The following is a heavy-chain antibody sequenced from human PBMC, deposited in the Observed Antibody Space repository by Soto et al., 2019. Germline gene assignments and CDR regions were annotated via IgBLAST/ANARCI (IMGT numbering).Heavy chain of an antibody. Sequence: QVHLVQSGAEVKKPGASVKVSCKASGYTFTSYGITWVRQAPGQGLEWMGWISAHNGNTDYTQKLQGRVIVTRDTSTSTAYMELRSLRSDDTAVYYCARGRYGDYWGQGALVTVSS. CDR2: ISAHNGNT. CDR1: GYTFTSYG. D-gene: IGHD1-1*01. V-gene: IGHV1-18*01. CDR3: ARGRYGDY. J-gene: IGHJ4*02.